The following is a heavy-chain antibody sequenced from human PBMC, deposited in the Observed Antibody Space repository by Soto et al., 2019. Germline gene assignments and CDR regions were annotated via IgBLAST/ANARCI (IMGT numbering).Heavy chain of an antibody. Sequence: QVQLVQSGAEVKKPGASVKDSCKASGYTFTGYGISWVRQAPGQGLEWMGWISAYNGNTKYVQKFQGRVTMTTDTSTSTAYMELRSLRSDDTAVYYCARDAAAGLNDYWGQGTLVTVSS. J-gene: IGHJ4*02. CDR2: ISAYNGNT. CDR1: GYTFTGYG. CDR3: ARDAAAGLNDY. D-gene: IGHD6-13*01. V-gene: IGHV1-18*01.